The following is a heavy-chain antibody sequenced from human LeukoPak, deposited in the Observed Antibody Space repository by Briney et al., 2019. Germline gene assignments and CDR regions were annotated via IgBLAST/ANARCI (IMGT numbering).Heavy chain of an antibody. D-gene: IGHD6-19*01. V-gene: IGHV4-59*08. CDR1: GGSITGYY. Sequence: SETLSLTCTVSGGSITGYYWSWIRQPPGKGLEWIGYVFYTGRTLYNPSLKSRVTISVDTSKTQFSLKLTSVTAADTAVYYCARHIAVSYDAFDLWGRGTMVTVSS. J-gene: IGHJ3*01. CDR2: VFYTGRT. CDR3: ARHIAVSYDAFDL.